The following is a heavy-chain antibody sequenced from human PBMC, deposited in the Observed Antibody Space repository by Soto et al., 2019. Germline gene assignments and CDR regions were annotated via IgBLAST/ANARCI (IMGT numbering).Heavy chain of an antibody. V-gene: IGHV3-23*01. Sequence: EVQLLESGGGFVQPGGSLRLSCAASGFTFSNYVVNWVRQAPGRGLEWVSAVSGRGDVTYYADSVKRRFTISRDNSQNHLSLPMHSLRTADTAVYYCAKSGQAGVKLRILIWTDLYGFDYWGQGTLVIVSS. CDR3: AKSGQAGVKLRILIWTDLYGFDY. D-gene: IGHD2-8*01. CDR2: VSGRGDVT. CDR1: GFTFSNYV. J-gene: IGHJ4*02.